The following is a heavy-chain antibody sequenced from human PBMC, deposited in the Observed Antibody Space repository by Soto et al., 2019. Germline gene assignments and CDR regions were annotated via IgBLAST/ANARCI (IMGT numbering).Heavy chain of an antibody. CDR1: GGSISSGGYS. J-gene: IGHJ3*02. D-gene: IGHD4-17*01. V-gene: IGHV4-30-2*01. CDR3: DSISATVFPDFDI. Sequence: QLQLQESGSGLVKPSQTLSLTCAVSGGSISSGGYSWSWIRQPPGKGLEWIGYIYHSGRTYYNPSLKSRVTISIDSSKNQFALKLSSVTAADTAVYYCDSISATVFPDFDIWGQGTMVTVSS. CDR2: IYHSGRT.